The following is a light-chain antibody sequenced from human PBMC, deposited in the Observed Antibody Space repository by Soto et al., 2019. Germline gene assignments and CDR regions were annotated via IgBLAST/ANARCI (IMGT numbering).Light chain of an antibody. CDR1: QSVGIN. V-gene: IGKV3-15*01. Sequence: EIVMTQSPVTLSVSPGERATLSCRASQSVGINLDWYQQKPGQSPRLLIYGASTRATGIPARFSGSGSGTEFTLSISSLQSEDSAVYYCQQYDNWLRTFGQGTKVEIK. CDR2: GAS. CDR3: QQYDNWLRT. J-gene: IGKJ1*01.